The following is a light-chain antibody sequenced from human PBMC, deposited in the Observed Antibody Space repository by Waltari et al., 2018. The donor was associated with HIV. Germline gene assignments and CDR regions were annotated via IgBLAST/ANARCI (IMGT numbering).Light chain of an antibody. CDR3: QQANSFPWT. J-gene: IGKJ1*01. CDR1: QNIYNW. CDR2: ATS. V-gene: IGKV1-12*01. Sequence: DIQMTQSPSSVSASVGDRVTITCRASQNIYNWLTWSQQKPGKAPKLLIYATSNLQSGVPSRFSGSGSGTVFTLTISSLQPEDFASYFCQQANSFPWTFGQGTKVEI.